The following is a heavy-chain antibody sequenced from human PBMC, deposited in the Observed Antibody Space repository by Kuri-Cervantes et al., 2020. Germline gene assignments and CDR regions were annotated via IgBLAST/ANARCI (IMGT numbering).Heavy chain of an antibody. CDR1: GYTFTSYY. CDR2: INPSGGST. V-gene: IGHV1-46*01. D-gene: IGHD6-13*01. CDR3: AGDSARTSIAAVGWFDP. Sequence: ASVKVSCKASGYTFTSYYMHWVRQAPGQGLEWMGIINPSGGSTSYAQKSQGRVTMTRDTSTSTVYMELSSLRSEDTAVYYCAGDSARTSIAAVGWFDPWGQGTLVTVSS. J-gene: IGHJ5*02.